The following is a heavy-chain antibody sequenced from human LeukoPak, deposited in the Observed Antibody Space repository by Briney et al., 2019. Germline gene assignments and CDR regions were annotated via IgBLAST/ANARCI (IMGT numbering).Heavy chain of an antibody. CDR1: GYTFTSYD. J-gene: IGHJ3*02. Sequence: ASVKVSCKASGYTFTSYDINWVRQAPGQGLEWMGGIIPIFGTANYAQKFQGRVTITADESTSTAYMELSSLRSEDTAVYYCARKREYCSSTSCPSAFDIWGQGTMVTVSS. D-gene: IGHD2-2*01. CDR2: IIPIFGTA. V-gene: IGHV1-69*13. CDR3: ARKREYCSSTSCPSAFDI.